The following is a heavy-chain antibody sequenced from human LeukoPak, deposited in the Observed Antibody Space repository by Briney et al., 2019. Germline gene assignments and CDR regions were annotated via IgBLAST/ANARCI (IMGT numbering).Heavy chain of an antibody. CDR1: GGSISSYY. J-gene: IGHJ4*02. Sequence: TETLSLTCTVSGGSISSYYWSWIRQPPGKGLEWIGYIYYSGSTNYNPSLKSRVTISVDTSKNQFSLKLSSVTAADTAVYYCAGEKYYDFWSGYYYWGQGTLVTVSS. D-gene: IGHD3-3*01. CDR3: AGEKYYDFWSGYYY. CDR2: IYYSGST. V-gene: IGHV4-59*01.